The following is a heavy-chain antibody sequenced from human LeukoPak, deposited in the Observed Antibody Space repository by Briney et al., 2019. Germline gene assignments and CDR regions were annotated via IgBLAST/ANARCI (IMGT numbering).Heavy chain of an antibody. Sequence: PSETLTLTCTVSGGSISSGDYYWSWIRQPPGKGLEWIGYIYYSGSTYYNPSLKSRVTISVDTSKNQFSLKLSSVTAADTAVYYCARAYYDFWSGPDYWGQGTLVTVSS. CDR2: IYYSGST. D-gene: IGHD3-3*01. CDR3: ARAYYDFWSGPDY. V-gene: IGHV4-30-4*08. CDR1: GGSISSGDYY. J-gene: IGHJ4*02.